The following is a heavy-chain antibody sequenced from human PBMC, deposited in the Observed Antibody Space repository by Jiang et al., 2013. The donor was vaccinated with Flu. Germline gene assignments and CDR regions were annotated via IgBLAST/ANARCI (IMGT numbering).Heavy chain of an antibody. V-gene: IGHV1-18*01. CDR2: ISAYNGNT. J-gene: IGHJ5*02. D-gene: IGHD6-13*01. CDR3: ARVKGSSSWYRGGSWWFDP. Sequence: SVKVSCKASGYTFTSYGISWVRQAPGQGLEWMGWISAYNGNTNYAQKLQGRVTMTTDTSTSTAYMELRSLRSDDTAVYYCARVKGSSSWYRGGSWWFDPWGQGTLVTVSS. CDR1: GYTFTSYG.